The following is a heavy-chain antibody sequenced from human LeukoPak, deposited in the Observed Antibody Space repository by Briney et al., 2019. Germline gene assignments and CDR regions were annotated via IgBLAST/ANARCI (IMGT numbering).Heavy chain of an antibody. CDR2: IKQDGSEK. Sequence: GGSLRLSCAASGFTFSSYWMSWVRQAPGKGLEWVANIKQDGSEKYYVDSVKGRFTISRDNAKNSLYLQMNSLRAEDTAVYYCAREYVVVVAANFDYWGQGTLVTVSS. CDR3: AREYVVVVAANFDY. V-gene: IGHV3-7*01. J-gene: IGHJ4*02. CDR1: GFTFSSYW. D-gene: IGHD2-15*01.